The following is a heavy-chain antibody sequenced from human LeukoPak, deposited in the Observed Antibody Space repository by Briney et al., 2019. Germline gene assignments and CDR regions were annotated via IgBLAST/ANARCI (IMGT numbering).Heavy chain of an antibody. Sequence: PGGSLRLSCAASGFTFDDYAMHWVRQAPGKGLEWVSLISWDGGSTYYADSVKARFTISRDNAKNSLSLQMNSLRAEDTAVYYCVRDGGVSGYDLLDYWGQGTLVTVSS. J-gene: IGHJ4*02. V-gene: IGHV3-43D*03. CDR1: GFTFDDYA. D-gene: IGHD5-12*01. CDR3: VRDGGVSGYDLLDY. CDR2: ISWDGGST.